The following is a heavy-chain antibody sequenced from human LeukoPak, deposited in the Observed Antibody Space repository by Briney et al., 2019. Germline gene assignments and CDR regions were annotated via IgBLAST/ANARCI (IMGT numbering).Heavy chain of an antibody. D-gene: IGHD3-3*01. Sequence: PGGSLRLSCAASGFTFSSYGMHWVRQAPGKGLEWVAVISYDGSNKYYADSVKGRFTISRDNSKNTLYLQMNSLRAEDTAVYYCAKDQAYSGYDFWSGYYKTHYYYGMDVWGQGTTVTVSS. CDR1: GFTFSSYG. CDR3: AKDQAYSGYDFWSGYYKTHYYYGMDV. CDR2: ISYDGSNK. V-gene: IGHV3-30*18. J-gene: IGHJ6*02.